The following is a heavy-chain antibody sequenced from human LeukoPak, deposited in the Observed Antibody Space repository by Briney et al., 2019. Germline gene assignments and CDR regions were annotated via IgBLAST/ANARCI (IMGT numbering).Heavy chain of an antibody. Sequence: ASVKVSCQASGYTFTNYYMHWVRQAPGQGLEWMGIINPSGGSTSYTQKFQGRISMTRDTSTNTVYVELSSLKSDDTAVYYCARSVSGSSWYATSDYWGQGTLVTVSS. J-gene: IGHJ4*02. V-gene: IGHV1-46*01. CDR2: INPSGGST. CDR3: ARSVSGSSWYATSDY. CDR1: GYTFTNYY. D-gene: IGHD6-13*01.